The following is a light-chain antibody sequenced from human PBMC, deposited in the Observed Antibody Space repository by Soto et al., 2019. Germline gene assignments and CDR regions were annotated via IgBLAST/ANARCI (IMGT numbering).Light chain of an antibody. CDR3: SSYTTSSTLLYV. Sequence: QSALTQPASVSGSHGQSITISCTGTGSDVGGYNYVSWYQQHPGKAPKLMIYAVSNRPSGVSTRFSGSKSGNTASLTISGLQAEDEADYHCSSYTTSSTLLYVFGTGTKLTVL. CDR1: GSDVGGYNY. CDR2: AVS. V-gene: IGLV2-14*01. J-gene: IGLJ1*01.